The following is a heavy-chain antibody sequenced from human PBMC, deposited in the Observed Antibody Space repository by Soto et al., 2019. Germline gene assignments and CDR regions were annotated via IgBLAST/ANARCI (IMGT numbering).Heavy chain of an antibody. Sequence: SVKVSCKASGGTFSSYAISWGRQAPGQGLEWMGGSIPIFGTANYAQKFQGRVTITADKSTSTAYMELSSLRSEDTAVYYCARDGLDYTSSPLHYYGMDVSG. J-gene: IGHJ6*02. CDR2: SIPIFGTA. D-gene: IGHD6-6*01. V-gene: IGHV1-69*06. CDR3: ARDGLDYTSSPLHYYGMDV. CDR1: GGTFSSYA.